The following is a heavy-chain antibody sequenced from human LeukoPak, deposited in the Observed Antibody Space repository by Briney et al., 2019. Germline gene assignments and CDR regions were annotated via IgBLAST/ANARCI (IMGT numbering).Heavy chain of an antibody. J-gene: IGHJ5*02. CDR3: AEYQMATRGWFDP. Sequence: GASVKVSCKASGNTFNTFGISWVRQAPGQGLEWMGGIIPLSGTANYAQKFQGKVTITADESTTTAYMELSSLRSEDTAVYYCAEYQMATRGWFDPWGQGTLVTVSS. CDR1: GNTFNTFG. CDR2: IIPLSGTA. V-gene: IGHV1-69*13. D-gene: IGHD5-24*01.